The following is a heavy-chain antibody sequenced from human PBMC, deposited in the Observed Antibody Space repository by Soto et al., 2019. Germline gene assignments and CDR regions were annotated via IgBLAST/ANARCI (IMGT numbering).Heavy chain of an antibody. CDR2: ISAYNGNT. J-gene: IGHJ6*02. V-gene: IGHV1-18*01. CDR1: GYTFTSYG. CDR3: ARVLGYCSGGSCYPPVDYYYGMDV. Sequence: ASVKVSCKASGYTFTSYGISWVRQAPGQGLEWMGWISAYNGNTNYAQKLQGRVTMTTDTSTSTAYMELRSLRSDDTAVYYCARVLGYCSGGSCYPPVDYYYGMDVWGQGTTVTVSS. D-gene: IGHD2-15*01.